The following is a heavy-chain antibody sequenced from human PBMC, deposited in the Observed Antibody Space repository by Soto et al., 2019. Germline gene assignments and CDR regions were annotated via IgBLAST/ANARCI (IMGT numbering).Heavy chain of an antibody. CDR2: IYWDDDK. V-gene: IGHV2-5*02. Sequence: QITLKESGPTLVKPTQTPTLTCTFSGFSLSTSGVGMGWIRQPPGKALEWLALIYWDDDKRYSPSLKSRLTITTDTSKNHVVLTMTNMDPVDTATYYCAHSLYDYVWGTNWFDPWGQGTLVTVSS. CDR3: AHSLYDYVWGTNWFDP. D-gene: IGHD3-16*01. J-gene: IGHJ5*02. CDR1: GFSLSTSGVG.